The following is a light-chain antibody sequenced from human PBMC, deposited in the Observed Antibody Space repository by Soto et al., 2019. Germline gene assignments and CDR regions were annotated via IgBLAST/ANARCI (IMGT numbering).Light chain of an antibody. CDR3: NSYSSTSFYV. CDR1: GSDSATFNY. Sequence: QSVLAQPACMSGSPGQSITISCTGSGSDSATFNYVSWYQQSPGKAPNLLIYQVTSRASGVSHRFSGSKSGNTAALTISGLQPEDEAEYYCNSYSSTSFYVFGTGTKVTVL. J-gene: IGLJ1*01. CDR2: QVT. V-gene: IGLV2-14*01.